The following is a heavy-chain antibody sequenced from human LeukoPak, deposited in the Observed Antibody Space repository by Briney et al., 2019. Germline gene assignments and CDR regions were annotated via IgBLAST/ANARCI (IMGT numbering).Heavy chain of an antibody. V-gene: IGHV5-51*01. CDR2: IYPGDSDT. J-gene: IGHJ4*02. CDR3: ARHVGYGSGSYWALDY. CDR1: GYSFTSYW. Sequence: GESLKISCKGSGYSFTSYWIGWMRQMPGKGLEWMGIIYPGDSDTRYSPSFQGQVTISADKSISTAYLQWSSLKASDTAMYYCARHVGYGSGSYWALDYWGQGTLVTVSS. D-gene: IGHD3-10*01.